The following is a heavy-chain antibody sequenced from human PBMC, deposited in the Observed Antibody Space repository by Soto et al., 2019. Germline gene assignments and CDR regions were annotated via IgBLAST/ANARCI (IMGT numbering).Heavy chain of an antibody. CDR3: ARESSDGSPFDP. J-gene: IGHJ5*02. CDR2: SIPIFGIA. Sequence: QVQLVPSGAEVKKPGSSVKFSCKASGGTFSSYAISWVRQAPGQGLEWMGGSIPIFGIANYAQKFQSRVTITEDESTSTAYMELGSLRSEDTAVYDCARESSDGSPFDPWGQGTLVTVSS. V-gene: IGHV1-69*01. CDR1: GGTFSSYA.